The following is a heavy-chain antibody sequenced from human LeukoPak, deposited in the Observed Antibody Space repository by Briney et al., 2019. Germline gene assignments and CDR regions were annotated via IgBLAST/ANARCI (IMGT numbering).Heavy chain of an antibody. CDR1: GFSFSSSG. CDR2: ISSNGGGTYGT. V-gene: IGHV3-64*01. CDR3: ARGHAKSRGAFDL. J-gene: IGHJ4*02. Sequence: GGSLRLSCVASGFSFSSSGMHWVREAPGKGLEYVSAISSNGGGTYGTYYANSVKGRITVSRDNSKDTVYMEMNSLRAEDAAIYYCARGHAKSRGAFDLWGQGTLVTVSS.